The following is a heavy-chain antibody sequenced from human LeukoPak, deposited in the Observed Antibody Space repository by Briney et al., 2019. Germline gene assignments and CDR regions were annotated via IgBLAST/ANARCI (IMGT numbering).Heavy chain of an antibody. D-gene: IGHD6-6*01. CDR3: AKDSENRIAARPFFHY. Sequence: PGGSLRLSCAASGFTFGTFAMTWVRQAPGKGLEWVSAISGSGGSTYYADSVKGRFTISRDNSKNTLYLQMNSLSAEDTAVYYCAKDSENRIAARPFFHYWGQGTLVTVSS. CDR1: GFTFGTFA. V-gene: IGHV3-23*01. J-gene: IGHJ4*02. CDR2: ISGSGGST.